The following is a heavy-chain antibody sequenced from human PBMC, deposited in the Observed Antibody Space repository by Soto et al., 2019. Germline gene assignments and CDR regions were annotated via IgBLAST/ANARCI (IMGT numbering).Heavy chain of an antibody. CDR2: ISYDGSNK. V-gene: IGHV3-30-3*01. Sequence: GGSLRLSCAASGFTFSSYAMHWVRQAPGKGLEWVAVISYDGSNKYYADSVKGRFTISRDNSKNTLYLQMNSLRAEDTAVYYCARPTRIAAAAHGLDYWGQGTLVTVSS. J-gene: IGHJ4*02. D-gene: IGHD6-13*01. CDR3: ARPTRIAAAAHGLDY. CDR1: GFTFSSYA.